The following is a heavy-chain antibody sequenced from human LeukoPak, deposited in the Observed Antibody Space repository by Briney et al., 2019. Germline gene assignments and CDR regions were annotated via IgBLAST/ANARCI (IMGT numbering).Heavy chain of an antibody. CDR3: ARVNNGSSGYFFDY. V-gene: IGHV4-59*01. D-gene: IGHD3-22*01. Sequence: SETLSLTCTVSVGSLSSYYWSWIRQPPGPGGEGIGYMYYSGSTNYNPSLKSRVTISVDTSTNKFSLKLSSVTAADTGVCDCARVNNGSSGYFFDYWGQGTLVTVSS. J-gene: IGHJ4*02. CDR2: MYYSGST. CDR1: VGSLSSYY.